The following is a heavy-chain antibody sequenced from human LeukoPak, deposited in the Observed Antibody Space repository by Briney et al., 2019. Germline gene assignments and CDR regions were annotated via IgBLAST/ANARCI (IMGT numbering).Heavy chain of an antibody. V-gene: IGHV3-23*01. CDR3: AKAPMVRGAVFDY. CDR2: ISGSGGST. J-gene: IGHJ4*02. Sequence: GGSLRLSCAASGLIFSSYAMSWVRQAPGKGLEWVSAISGSGGSTYYADSVKGRFTISRDNSKNTLYLQMNSVRAEDTAVYDCAKAPMVRGAVFDYWGQGTLVTVSS. CDR1: GLIFSSYA. D-gene: IGHD3-10*01.